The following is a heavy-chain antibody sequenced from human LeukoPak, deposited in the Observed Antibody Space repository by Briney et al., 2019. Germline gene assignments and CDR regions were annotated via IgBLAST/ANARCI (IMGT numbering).Heavy chain of an antibody. Sequence: GESLKISCKGSGYSFTTYWIGWVRQMPGKGLEWMGLIYPGNSDTRYSPSFQGQATFSADKSIDTAYLQWNSLQASDTAIYYCARNGAAGTPNRFFNWFDPWGQGTLVTVSS. D-gene: IGHD6-13*01. CDR3: ARNGAAGTPNRFFNWFDP. CDR2: IYPGNSDT. V-gene: IGHV5-51*01. J-gene: IGHJ5*02. CDR1: GYSFTTYW.